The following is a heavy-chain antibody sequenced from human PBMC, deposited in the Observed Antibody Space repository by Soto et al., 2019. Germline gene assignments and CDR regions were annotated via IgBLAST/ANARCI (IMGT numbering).Heavy chain of an antibody. CDR3: ARDDWNGAFDI. CDR2: ISYDGSNK. V-gene: IGHV3-30*03. D-gene: IGHD1-1*01. J-gene: IGHJ3*02. Sequence: GGSLRLSCAASGFTFSSYGMHWVRQAPGKGLEWVAVISYDGSNKYYADSVKGRFTISRDNSKNTLYLQMNSLRAEDTAVYYCARDDWNGAFDIWGQGTMVTVSS. CDR1: GFTFSSYG.